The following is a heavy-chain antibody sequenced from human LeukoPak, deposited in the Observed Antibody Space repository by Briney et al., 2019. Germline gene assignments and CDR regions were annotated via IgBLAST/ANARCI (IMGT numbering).Heavy chain of an antibody. D-gene: IGHD3-22*01. CDR3: ARDSRYYDSSGLDY. CDR1: GGSISSGGYY. V-gene: IGHV4-31*03. Sequence: SETLSLTCTVSGGSISSGGYYWSWIRQHPGTGLEWIGYIYYSGSTYYNPSLKSRVTISVDTSKNQFSLKLSSVTAADTAVYYCARDSRYYDSSGLDYWGQGTLVTVSS. CDR2: IYYSGST. J-gene: IGHJ4*02.